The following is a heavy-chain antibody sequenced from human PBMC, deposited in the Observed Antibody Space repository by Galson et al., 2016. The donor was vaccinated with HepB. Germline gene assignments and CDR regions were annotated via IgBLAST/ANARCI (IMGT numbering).Heavy chain of an antibody. Sequence: SVKVSCKASGFTFTNYVIHWVRQAPGQRLEWMGWINAGNGNTKYSQKFQGKVTLTRDTSASTAYMELSSLNSEDTSVYYCAREEGSVVLAGFDTWGKGTLVTVSS. D-gene: IGHD2-2*01. V-gene: IGHV1-3*01. J-gene: IGHJ5*02. CDR3: AREEGSVVLAGFDT. CDR1: GFTFTNYV. CDR2: INAGNGNT.